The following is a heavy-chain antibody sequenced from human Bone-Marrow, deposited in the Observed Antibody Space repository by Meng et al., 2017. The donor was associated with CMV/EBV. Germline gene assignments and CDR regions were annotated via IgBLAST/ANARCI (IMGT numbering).Heavy chain of an antibody. Sequence: VSCKASGGTFSSYAISWVRQAPGQGLEWMGGIIPILGIANYAQKFQGRVTITADKSTSTAYMELSSLRSEDTAVYYCARSYPGGNYYYYGMDVWGQGTTVTVSS. CDR2: IIPILGIA. V-gene: IGHV1-69*10. CDR1: GGTFSSYA. J-gene: IGHJ6*02. D-gene: IGHD2-2*02. CDR3: ARSYPGGNYYYYGMDV.